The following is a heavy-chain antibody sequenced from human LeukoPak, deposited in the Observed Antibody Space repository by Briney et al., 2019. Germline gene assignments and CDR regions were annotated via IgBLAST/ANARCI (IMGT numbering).Heavy chain of an antibody. CDR2: IYPGDSDT. CDR3: ARLADTTS. D-gene: IGHD1-26*01. CDR1: GYTLSNSW. Sequence: GEPLNISCKGSGYTLSNSWIAGVRQMPGKGLEWMGSIYPGDSDTRYSPSFQGQVTISTDKSLATASLLWSSLKASDTAMYFCARLADTTSWGQGTLVTVSS. V-gene: IGHV5-51*01. J-gene: IGHJ5*02.